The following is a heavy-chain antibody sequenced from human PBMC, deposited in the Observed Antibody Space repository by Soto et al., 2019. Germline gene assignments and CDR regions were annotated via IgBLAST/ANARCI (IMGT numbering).Heavy chain of an antibody. CDR1: GFSINTGGVG. V-gene: IGHV2-5*01. D-gene: IGHD4-4*01. CDR2: LYWNDDE. Sequence: QITLKESGPTLVKPTETLTLTCTLSGFSINTGGVGVGWIRQPPGQAPEWLALLYWNDDEWYSPSLRYRLSVTKDTSKKQVVLTMTHMNPADTGTYYCAKRRALSNNLFFDRLGQGALVTVSS. J-gene: IGHJ4*02. CDR3: AKRRALSNNLFFDR.